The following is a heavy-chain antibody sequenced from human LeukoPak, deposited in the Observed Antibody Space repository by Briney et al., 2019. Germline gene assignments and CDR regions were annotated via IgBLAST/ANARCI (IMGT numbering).Heavy chain of an antibody. J-gene: IGHJ3*02. Sequence: SETLSLTCTVSGDSVSSESYYWSWLRQPPGKGLEWIGHIYYSGSTNYNPSLTSRVTISIDTSKRQFSLKLTSVTAADTAVYYCVYYCDSSGYFPGAFDMWGQGTVVTVSS. CDR2: IYYSGST. D-gene: IGHD3-22*01. V-gene: IGHV4-61*01. CDR3: VYYCDSSGYFPGAFDM. CDR1: GDSVSSESYY.